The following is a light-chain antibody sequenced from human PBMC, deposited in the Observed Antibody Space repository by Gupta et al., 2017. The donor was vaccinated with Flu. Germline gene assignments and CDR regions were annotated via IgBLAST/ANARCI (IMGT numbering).Light chain of an antibody. J-gene: IGKJ2*01. CDR2: AAS. CDR3: QQSYSRPYT. Sequence: DIQMTQSPSSLSAFVGDRFSITCRTSQSINNYLNWYQQKPGKAPKLLIYAASSLQSGVPSRFSGGGSGTDFTLTISSLEPEDFATYYCQQSYSRPYTFGLGTKLEIK. CDR1: QSINNY. V-gene: IGKV1-39*01.